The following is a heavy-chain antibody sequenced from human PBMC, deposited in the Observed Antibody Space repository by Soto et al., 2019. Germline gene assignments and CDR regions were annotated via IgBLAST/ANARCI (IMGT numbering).Heavy chain of an antibody. CDR3: AREETSYYYYGMDV. J-gene: IGHJ6*02. V-gene: IGHV3-30-3*01. CDR2: ISYDGSNK. CDR1: GFTFSSYA. Sequence: QVQLVESGGGVVQPGRSLRLSCAASGFTFSSYAMHWVRQAPGKELEWVAVISYDGSNKYYADSVKGRFTISRDNSKNTLYLQMNSLRAEDTAVYYCAREETSYYYYGMDVWGQGTTVTVSS.